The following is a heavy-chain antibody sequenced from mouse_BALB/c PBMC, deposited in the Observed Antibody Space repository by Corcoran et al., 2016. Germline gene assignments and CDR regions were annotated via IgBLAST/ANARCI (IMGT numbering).Heavy chain of an antibody. CDR3: ARRGWEEGADY. V-gene: IGHV9-2-1*01. Sequence: QIQLVQSGPELKKPGETVTISCKASGYTFTDYSMHWVKQAQGKGLKWMGWINTETGEPTYADDFKGRFAFSLETSSSTAYLQINNLKNVDTATYVCARRGWEEGADYWGQGTTLTVSS. D-gene: IGHD3-3*01. J-gene: IGHJ2*01. CDR2: INTETGEP. CDR1: GYTFTDYS.